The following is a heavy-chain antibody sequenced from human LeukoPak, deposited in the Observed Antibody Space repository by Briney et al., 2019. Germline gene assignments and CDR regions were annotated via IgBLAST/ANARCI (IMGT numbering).Heavy chain of an antibody. J-gene: IGHJ4*02. V-gene: IGHV4-61*01. Sequence: PSETLSLTCTVSGGSISSGSYYWNWIRQPPGKGLEWIGYVYYSGSTNYNPSLNSRVTISVDTSKNQFSLILSSVTAADTAVYYCARSFGDYWYWGQGTLVTVSS. D-gene: IGHD3-16*01. CDR2: VYYSGST. CDR3: ARSFGDYWY. CDR1: GGSISSGSYY.